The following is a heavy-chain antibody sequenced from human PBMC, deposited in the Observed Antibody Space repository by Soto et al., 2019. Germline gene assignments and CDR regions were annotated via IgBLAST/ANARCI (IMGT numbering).Heavy chain of an antibody. V-gene: IGHV1-8*01. CDR1: GYTFTNYD. CDR3: ARGRFRRAWFDP. J-gene: IGHJ5*02. D-gene: IGHD3-10*01. Sequence: QVQLVQSGAEVKKPGASVKVSCKASGYTFTNYDIHWVRQATGQGLEWMGWMNPDSGNTGQSQQFQGRVTTTRDSSISTAYMEMSSLRSEDTAVYYCARGRFRRAWFDPWGQGTLVTVSS. CDR2: MNPDSGNT.